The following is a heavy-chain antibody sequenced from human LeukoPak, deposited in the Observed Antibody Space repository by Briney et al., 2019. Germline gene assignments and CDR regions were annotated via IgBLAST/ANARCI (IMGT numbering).Heavy chain of an antibody. Sequence: SVKVSCKASGATFSSYAISWVRQAPGQGLEWMGGIIPIFGTGNYAQKFQGRVTITADESTSTAYMELSRLRSEDTAVDYCARDKRGGNSHFDYWGQGTLVTVSS. CDR2: IIPIFGTG. CDR3: ARDKRGGNSHFDY. V-gene: IGHV1-69*13. CDR1: GATFSSYA. J-gene: IGHJ4*02. D-gene: IGHD4-23*01.